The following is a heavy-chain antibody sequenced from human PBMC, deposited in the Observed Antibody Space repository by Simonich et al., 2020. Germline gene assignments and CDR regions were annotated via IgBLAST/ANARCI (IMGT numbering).Heavy chain of an antibody. V-gene: IGHV1-2*06. Sequence: QVQLVQSGAEVKKPGASVKVSCKASGYTFTGYYMKWVRQAPGQVLEWMGRSNPNSGGTNYAQQFQGRVTMTRDTSISTAYMELSRLRSDDTAVYYCARGQQLVQYFQHWGQGTLVTVSS. CDR3: ARGQQLVQYFQH. D-gene: IGHD6-13*01. CDR2: SNPNSGGT. CDR1: GYTFTGYY. J-gene: IGHJ1*01.